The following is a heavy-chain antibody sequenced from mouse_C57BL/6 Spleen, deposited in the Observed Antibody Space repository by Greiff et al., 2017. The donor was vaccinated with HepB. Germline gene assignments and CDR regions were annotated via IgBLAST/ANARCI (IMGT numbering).Heavy chain of an antibody. CDR2: IDPSDSYT. CDR1: GYTFTSYW. CDR3: ARGGFNYDYPWFDY. V-gene: IGHV1-50*01. J-gene: IGHJ3*01. D-gene: IGHD2-4*01. Sequence: QVQLQQPGAELVKPGASVKLSCKASGYTFTSYWMQWVKQRPGQGLEWIGEIDPSDSYTNYNQKFKVKATLTVDTSSSTAYMQLSSLTSEDSAVYYCARGGFNYDYPWFDYWGQGTLVTVSA.